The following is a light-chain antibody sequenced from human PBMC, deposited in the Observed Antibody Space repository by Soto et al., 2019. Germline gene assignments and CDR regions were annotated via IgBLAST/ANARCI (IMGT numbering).Light chain of an antibody. CDR2: AAS. J-gene: IGKJ1*01. CDR1: QDISSY. CDR3: QQYYSYPRT. V-gene: IGKV1-8*01. Sequence: IRMTQSPSSFSASTGDRVTITCRASQDISSYLAWYQQKPGKAPKLLIYAASTLQSGVPSRFSGSGSGTDFTLTISCLQSEDFATYYCQQYYSYPRTFGQGTKVEIK.